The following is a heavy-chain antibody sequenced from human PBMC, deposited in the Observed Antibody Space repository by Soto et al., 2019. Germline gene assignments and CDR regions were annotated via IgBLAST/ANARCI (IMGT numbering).Heavy chain of an antibody. J-gene: IGHJ4*02. CDR3: ARAYDFWSGYYTDFDY. Sequence: GGSLRLSCAASGFTFSSYGMHWVRQAPGKGLEWVAVIWYDGSNKYYADSVKGRFTISRDNSKNTLYLQMNSLRAEDTAVYYCARAYDFWSGYYTDFDYWGQGTLVTVSS. D-gene: IGHD3-3*01. CDR2: IWYDGSNK. V-gene: IGHV3-33*01. CDR1: GFTFSSYG.